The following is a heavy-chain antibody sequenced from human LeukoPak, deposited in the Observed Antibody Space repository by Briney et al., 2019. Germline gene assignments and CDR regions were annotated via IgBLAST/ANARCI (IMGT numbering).Heavy chain of an antibody. Sequence: GSLRLSCAASGFTFSSYWMHWVRQAPGKGLVWVSRIISDGSSTSYADSVKGRFTMSRDNAKNTLYLKRNSLRAEDTAVYYCARGLGYSSVVFDYWGQGTLVTVSS. D-gene: IGHD6-25*01. J-gene: IGHJ4*02. V-gene: IGHV3-74*01. CDR1: GFTFSSYW. CDR2: IISDGSST. CDR3: ARGLGYSSVVFDY.